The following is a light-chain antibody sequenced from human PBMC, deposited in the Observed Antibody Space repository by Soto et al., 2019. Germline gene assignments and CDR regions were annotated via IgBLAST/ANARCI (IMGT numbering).Light chain of an antibody. V-gene: IGKV3-20*01. CDR1: QSLTTSY. CDR2: GAS. Sequence: EIVLTQSPGTLSLSPGERATLSCRASQSLTTSYLAWYQQKPGQAPRLLIYGASSRATGIPDRFSGSGSGTDFTLTISRLEPEDFPVYYCQHYDLSPPPHTFGQGIKLEIK. J-gene: IGKJ2*01. CDR3: QHYDLSPPPHT.